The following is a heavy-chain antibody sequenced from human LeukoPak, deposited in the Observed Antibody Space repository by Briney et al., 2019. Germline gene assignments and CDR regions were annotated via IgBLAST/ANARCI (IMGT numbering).Heavy chain of an antibody. J-gene: IGHJ6*02. CDR3: ARGAIFGVVSGLDV. CDR1: GFTFGSYA. Sequence: GRSLRLSCAASGFTFGSYAMHWVRQAPGKGPEWVTLISYDGSIEYYADSVKGRFTISRDNSKNTLFLQMNSLRAEDTAVYYCARGAIFGVVSGLDVWGQGTTVTVSS. CDR2: ISYDGSIE. V-gene: IGHV3-30-3*01. D-gene: IGHD3-3*01.